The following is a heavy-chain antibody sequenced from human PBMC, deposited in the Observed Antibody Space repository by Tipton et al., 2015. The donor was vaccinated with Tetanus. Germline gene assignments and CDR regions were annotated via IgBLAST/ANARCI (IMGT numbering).Heavy chain of an antibody. Sequence: SLRLSCEVSGLTFSNYWMSWVRQAPGKGLEWVSSISSSSRYIYYADSVKGRFTISKDNAANSLYLQMSSLRDEDTAVYYCARSLGGGSYYLDNWGQGTLVTVSS. D-gene: IGHD3-10*01. CDR2: ISSSSRYI. J-gene: IGHJ4*02. V-gene: IGHV3-21*01. CDR3: ARSLGGGSYYLDN. CDR1: GLTFSNYW.